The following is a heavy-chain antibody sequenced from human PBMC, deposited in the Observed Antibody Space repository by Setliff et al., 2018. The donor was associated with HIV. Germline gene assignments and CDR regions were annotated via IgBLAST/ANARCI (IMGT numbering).Heavy chain of an antibody. Sequence: SETLSLTCTVSDSGTYYWSWIRQPAGKGLEWIGRVSSRGDTNYNPSLKSRVTMSVDKSRNQFSLKVSSVTAADTAVYYCARDLAEMDFFDSWGQGTLVTVSS. CDR3: ARDLAEMDFFDS. CDR1: DSGTYY. V-gene: IGHV4-4*07. J-gene: IGHJ4*02. CDR2: VSSRGDT.